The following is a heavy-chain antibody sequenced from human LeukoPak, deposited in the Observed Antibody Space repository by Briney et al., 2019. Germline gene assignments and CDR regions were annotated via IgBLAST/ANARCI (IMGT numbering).Heavy chain of an antibody. J-gene: IGHJ3*02. D-gene: IGHD3-22*01. CDR1: GFTFSSYS. V-gene: IGHV3-21*01. Sequence: TGGSLRLSCAASGFTFSSYSMNWVRQAPGKGLEWVSSISSSSSYIYYADSVKGRFTISRDNAKNSLYLQMNSLRAEDTAVYSCTRDLDSSGYARAFDIWGQGTMVTVSS. CDR2: ISSSSSYI. CDR3: TRDLDSSGYARAFDI.